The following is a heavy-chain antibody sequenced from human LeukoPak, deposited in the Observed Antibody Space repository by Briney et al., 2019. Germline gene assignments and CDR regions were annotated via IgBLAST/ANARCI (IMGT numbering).Heavy chain of an antibody. J-gene: IGHJ4*02. CDR3: ARHPDCSSTSCPFDY. D-gene: IGHD2-2*01. V-gene: IGHV4-39*01. CDR1: GGSISSSSYY. Sequence: SETLSLTCTVSGGSISSSSYYWGWIRQPPGKGLEWIGSIYYSGSTYYNPSLKSRVTISVDTSKNQFSLKLSSVTAADTAVYYCARHPDCSSTSCPFDYWGQGTLVPVSS. CDR2: IYYSGST.